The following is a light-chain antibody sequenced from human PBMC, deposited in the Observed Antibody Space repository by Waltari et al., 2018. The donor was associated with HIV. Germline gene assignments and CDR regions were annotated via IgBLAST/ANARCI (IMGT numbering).Light chain of an antibody. Sequence: QYVLPQPPSASRTPGQRVTISGSGSSSHIRSNYVSLYHQLPGTAPKLLIYRNNQRPSGVPDRFSGSKSGTSASLAISGLRSEDEADYYCATWDDSLSVVVFGGGTKLTVL. CDR3: ATWDDSLSVVV. CDR2: RNN. J-gene: IGLJ2*01. CDR1: SSHIRSNY. V-gene: IGLV1-47*01.